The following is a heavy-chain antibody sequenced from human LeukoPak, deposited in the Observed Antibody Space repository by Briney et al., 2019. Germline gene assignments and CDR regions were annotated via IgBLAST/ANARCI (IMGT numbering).Heavy chain of an antibody. V-gene: IGHV1-69*01. CDR2: IIPIFGTA. J-gene: IGHJ5*02. CDR3: ARVAVRYGEYNWFDP. D-gene: IGHD3-10*01. Sequence: SVQVSCKASGGTFSSYAISWVRQAPGQGLEWMGGIIPIFGTANYAQKFQGRVTITADESTSTAYMELSSLRSEDTAVYYCARVAVRYGEYNWFDPWGQGTLVTVSS. CDR1: GGTFSSYA.